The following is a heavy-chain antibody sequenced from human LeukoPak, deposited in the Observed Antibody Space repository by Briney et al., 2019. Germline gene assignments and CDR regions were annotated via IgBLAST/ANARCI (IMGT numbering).Heavy chain of an antibody. D-gene: IGHD5-18*01. CDR2: IYTSGST. CDR3: AREQLWRPYYYYGMDV. V-gene: IGHV4-4*07. CDR1: GGSISSYH. Sequence: SETLSLTCTVSGGSISSYHWSWIRQPAGKGLEWIGRIYTSGSTNYNPSLKSRVTMSVDTSKNQFSLKLSSVTAADTAVYYCAREQLWRPYYYYGMDVWGQGTTVTVSS. J-gene: IGHJ6*02.